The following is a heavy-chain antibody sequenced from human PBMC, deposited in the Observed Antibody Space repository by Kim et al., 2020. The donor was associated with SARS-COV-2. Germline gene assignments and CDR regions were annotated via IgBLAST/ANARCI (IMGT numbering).Heavy chain of an antibody. V-gene: IGHV3-53*01. D-gene: IGHD3-10*01. CDR2: GTT. CDR3: ASGGGLLDY. J-gene: IGHJ4*02. Sequence: GTTKNADSVKGRFTTSRDNAKNTLLLQMNSLRAEDTAVYYCASGGGLLDYWGQGTLVTVSS.